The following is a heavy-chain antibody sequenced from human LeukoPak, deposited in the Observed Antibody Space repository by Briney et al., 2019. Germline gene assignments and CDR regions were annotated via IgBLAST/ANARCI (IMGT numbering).Heavy chain of an antibody. CDR2: IIPIFGTA. D-gene: IGHD1-7*01. Sequence: GASVKVSCKASGGTFSSYAISWVRQAPGQGLEWMGGIIPIFGTANYAQKFQGRVTITTDESTSTAYMELSSLRSEDTAVYYCASHPYNWNYGGYYYYMDVWGKGTTVTVSS. V-gene: IGHV1-69*05. CDR3: ASHPYNWNYGGYYYYMDV. J-gene: IGHJ6*03. CDR1: GGTFSSYA.